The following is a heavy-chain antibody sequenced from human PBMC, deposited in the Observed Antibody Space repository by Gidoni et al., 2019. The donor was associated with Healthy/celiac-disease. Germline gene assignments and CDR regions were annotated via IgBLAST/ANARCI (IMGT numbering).Heavy chain of an antibody. CDR2: ISSSSSYI. J-gene: IGHJ6*02. CDR3: ARDLEAYDILTGYPAGYYYGMDV. CDR1: GFTFSSYS. Sequence: EVQLVESGGGLVKPGGSLRLSCAASGFTFSSYSMNWVRQAPGKGLEWVSSISSSSSYIYYADSVKGRFTISRDNAKNSLYLQMNSLRAEDTAVYYCARDLEAYDILTGYPAGYYYGMDVWGQGTTVTVSS. D-gene: IGHD3-9*01. V-gene: IGHV3-21*01.